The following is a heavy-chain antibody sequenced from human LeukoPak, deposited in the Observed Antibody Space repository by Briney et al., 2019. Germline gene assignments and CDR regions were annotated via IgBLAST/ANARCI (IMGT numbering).Heavy chain of an antibody. CDR3: AAVGEWLSNAFNL. CDR2: IKSKGDGETR. J-gene: IGHJ3*01. D-gene: IGHD3-22*01. V-gene: IGHV3-15*01. Sequence: GSLRLFCAASGFSISIAWMSWVRQAPGRGREWVGRIKSKGDGETRDYAAPVKDRFIISRDDSKNMLYLQMNSLKTEYTAIYYCAAVGEWLSNAFNLWGQGTMVTVSA. CDR1: GFSISIAW.